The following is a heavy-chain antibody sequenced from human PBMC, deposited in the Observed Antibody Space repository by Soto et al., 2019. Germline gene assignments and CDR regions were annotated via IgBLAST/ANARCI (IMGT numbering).Heavy chain of an antibody. CDR2: INPNSGGT. J-gene: IGHJ6*02. CDR1: GYTFTASG. CDR3: AREGRDFVVVVAASALRYQYYGMVL. D-gene: IGHD2-15*01. Sequence: GAAVKLSCKTCGYTFTASGISWVRHAPGQGLEWMGWINPNSGGTNYAQKFQGRVTMTRDKSISTAYMELRRLRSDETALYYCAREGRDFVVVVAASALRYQYYGMVLWGQGSMGT. V-gene: IGHV1-2*02.